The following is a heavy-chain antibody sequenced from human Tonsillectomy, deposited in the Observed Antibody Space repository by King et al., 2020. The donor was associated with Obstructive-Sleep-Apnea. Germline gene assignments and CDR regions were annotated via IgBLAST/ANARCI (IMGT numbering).Heavy chain of an antibody. Sequence: VQLVESGGGVVQPGRSLRLSCAASGFTLSTCGMHWVRQAPGKGLDWVAVIWYDGSDNYADSVKGRFTISKDNSKNTWYLQMNSLRAEDTAVYYCARDSVTGGGFDYWGRGTLVTVSS. J-gene: IGHJ4*02. CDR3: ARDSVTGGGFDY. V-gene: IGHV3-33*01. CDR1: GFTLSTCG. CDR2: IWYDGSD. D-gene: IGHD3-16*01.